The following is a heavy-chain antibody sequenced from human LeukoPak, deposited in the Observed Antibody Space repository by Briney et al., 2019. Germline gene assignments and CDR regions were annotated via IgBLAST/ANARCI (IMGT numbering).Heavy chain of an antibody. CDR1: GGTFNSYA. Sequence: GASVKVSCKASGGTFNSYAISWVRQAPGQGLEWMGGIVPIFGTANYAQKFQGRVTITADESTSTAYMELSSLRSEDTAVYYCAREVCSSTSCYPPPLGDYWGQGTLVTVSS. CDR3: AREVCSSTSCYPPPLGDY. CDR2: IVPIFGTA. V-gene: IGHV1-69*13. J-gene: IGHJ4*02. D-gene: IGHD2-2*01.